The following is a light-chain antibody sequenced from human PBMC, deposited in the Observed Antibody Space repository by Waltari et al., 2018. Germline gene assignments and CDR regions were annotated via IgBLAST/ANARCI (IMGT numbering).Light chain of an antibody. CDR2: DVS. Sequence: QSALTHPAPVSGSPGQSITISRTGPTSHVCCYNYVSWYQQHPGKAPKLMMYDVSNRPSGVSNRFSGSKSGNTASLTISGLQAEDEADYYCSSYISSSTLELFGGGTSLTVL. CDR3: SSYISSSTLEL. V-gene: IGLV2-14*03. J-gene: IGLJ2*01. CDR1: TSHVCCYNY.